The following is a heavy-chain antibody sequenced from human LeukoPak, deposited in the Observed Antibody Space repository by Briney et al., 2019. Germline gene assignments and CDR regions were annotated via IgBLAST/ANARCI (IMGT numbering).Heavy chain of an antibody. V-gene: IGHV4-59*01. Sequence: SETLSLTCTVSGGSISSYYWSWFRKPPGKGLEGIGYIYYSGSTNYNPSLKSRVTISVDTSKNQFSLKLSSVTAADTAVYYCAHVLRYFDWLFFDPWGQGTLVTVSS. CDR2: IYYSGST. D-gene: IGHD3-9*01. CDR1: GGSISSYY. CDR3: AHVLRYFDWLFFDP. J-gene: IGHJ5*02.